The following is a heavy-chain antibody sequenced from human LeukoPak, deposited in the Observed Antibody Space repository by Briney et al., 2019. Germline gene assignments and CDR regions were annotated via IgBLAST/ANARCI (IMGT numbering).Heavy chain of an antibody. CDR1: GYAFTNFY. CDR2: INYDSGGT. D-gene: IGHD1/OR15-1a*01. J-gene: IGHJ4*02. Sequence: ASVKVSCKASGYAFTNFYIHWVRQAPGEGLEWMGWINYDSGGTNHAQKFQDRVTMTRDMSISTVYMEVGGLTSDDTAMYFCVRDANNRDGHGFYSFDDWGQGTLVAVSS. V-gene: IGHV1-2*02. CDR3: VRDANNRDGHGFYSFDD.